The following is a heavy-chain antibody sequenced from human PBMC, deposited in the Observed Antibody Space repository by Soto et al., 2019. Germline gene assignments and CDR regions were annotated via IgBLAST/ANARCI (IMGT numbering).Heavy chain of an antibody. V-gene: IGHV1-18*01. Sequence: QVPLVQSGAEVKKPGASVKVSCKASGYTFTSYGITWVRQAPGQGLEWMGWISAYNGNTNYAQKLQGRVTITTDTSTRTAYMELRSLRSDDTAVYYWARVGVTIWAPGELNWFEPSGQGTLVTVSS. CDR3: ARVGVTIWAPGELNWFEP. J-gene: IGHJ5*02. CDR2: ISAYNGNT. CDR1: GYTFTSYG. D-gene: IGHD1-26*01.